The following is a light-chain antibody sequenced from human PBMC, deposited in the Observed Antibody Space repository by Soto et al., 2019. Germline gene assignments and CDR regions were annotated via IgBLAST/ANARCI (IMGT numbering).Light chain of an antibody. V-gene: IGLV2-23*02. CDR3: CSYAGSRTFV. CDR2: EVN. J-gene: IGLJ1*01. CDR1: SGDVGNFDL. Sequence: QSVLTQPASVSGSPGQSITISCTGTSGDVGNFDLVSWYQQHPGKAPKLIIYEVNKRPSAVSNRFSGSKSDNTASLTISGLQAEDEADYYCCSYAGSRTFVFXTGTKVTVL.